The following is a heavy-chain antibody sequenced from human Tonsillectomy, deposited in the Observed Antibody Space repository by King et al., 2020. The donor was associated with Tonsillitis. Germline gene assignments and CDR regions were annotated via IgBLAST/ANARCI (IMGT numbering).Heavy chain of an antibody. D-gene: IGHD2-15*01. J-gene: IGHJ4*02. CDR1: GFSLSNARMG. Sequence: QVTLKESGPVLVKPTETLTLTCTVSGFSLSNARMGVSWIRQPPGKALEWLAHIFSNDEKSYNTSLKSRLTISKDTSKSQVVLTMTNMDPVDTATYYCARSFDSEGYFDYWGQGTLVTVSS. V-gene: IGHV2-26*01. CDR2: IFSNDEK. CDR3: ARSFDSEGYFDY.